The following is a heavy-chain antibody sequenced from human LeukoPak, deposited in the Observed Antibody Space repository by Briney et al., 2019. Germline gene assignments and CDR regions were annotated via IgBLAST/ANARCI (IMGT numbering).Heavy chain of an antibody. J-gene: IGHJ4*02. CDR3: VLGSGTYYRGAVFDY. V-gene: IGHV4-34*01. CDR1: GGSFSGYY. Sequence: SETLSLTCAVYGGSFSGYYWSWIRQPPGKGLEWIGEINHSGSTNYNPSLKSRVTISVDTSKNQFSLKLSSVTAADTAVYYCVLGSGTYYRGAVFDYWGQGTLVIVSS. D-gene: IGHD3-10*02. CDR2: INHSGST.